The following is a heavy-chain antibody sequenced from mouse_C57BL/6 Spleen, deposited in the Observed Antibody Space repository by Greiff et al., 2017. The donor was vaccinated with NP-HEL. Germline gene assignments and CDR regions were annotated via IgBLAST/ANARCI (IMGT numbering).Heavy chain of an antibody. V-gene: IGHV1-82*01. CDR2: IYPGDGDT. Sequence: QVQLQQSGPELVKPGASVKISCKASGYAFSSSWMNWVKQRPGKGLEWIGRIYPGDGDTNYNGKFKGKATLTADKSSSTAYMQLSSLTSEDSAVYCCARGGYYGSNYGGYFDVWGTGTTVTVSS. J-gene: IGHJ1*03. CDR3: ARGGYYGSNYGGYFDV. CDR1: GYAFSSSW. D-gene: IGHD1-1*01.